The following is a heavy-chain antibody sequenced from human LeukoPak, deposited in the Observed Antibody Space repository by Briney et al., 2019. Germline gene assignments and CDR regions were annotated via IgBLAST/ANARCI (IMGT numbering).Heavy chain of an antibody. CDR1: GGSISSYY. V-gene: IGHV4-4*07. Sequence: PSETLSLTCTVSGGSISSYYWSWIRQPAGKGLEWIGRIYTSGSTNYNPSLKSRVTISVDKSKNQFSPKLSSVTAADTAVYYCARAGYSGYVQFDPWGQGTLVTVSS. J-gene: IGHJ5*02. CDR3: ARAGYSGYVQFDP. D-gene: IGHD5-12*01. CDR2: IYTSGST.